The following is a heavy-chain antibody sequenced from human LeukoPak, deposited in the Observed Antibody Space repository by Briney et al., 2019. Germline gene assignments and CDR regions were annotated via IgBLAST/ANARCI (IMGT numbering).Heavy chain of an antibody. CDR3: VKGEYGGKDDY. V-gene: IGHV3-30*02. CDR1: GFTFSDYA. CDR2: IRYDGSIK. D-gene: IGHD4-23*01. Sequence: GGSLRLSCAASGFTFSDYAMHWVRQAPGKGLEWVSYIRYDGSIKYYADSVKGRFTIFKDNFKNTLYLQMNSLRPEDTAVYYCVKGEYGGKDDYWGQGTLVTVSS. J-gene: IGHJ4*02.